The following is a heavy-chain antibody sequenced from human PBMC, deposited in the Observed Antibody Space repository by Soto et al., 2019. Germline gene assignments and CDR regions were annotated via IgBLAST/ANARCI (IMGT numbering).Heavy chain of an antibody. CDR1: GGSISSGGYY. CDR2: IYYSGST. Sequence: PSETLSLTCTVSGGSISSGGYYWSWIRQHPGKGLEWIGYIYYSGSTYYNPSLKSRVTISVDTSKNQFSLKLSSVTAADTAVYYCARVSTLVATEGYYYGMDVWGKGTTVTVS. D-gene: IGHD5-12*01. CDR3: ARVSTLVATEGYYYGMDV. J-gene: IGHJ6*04. V-gene: IGHV4-31*03.